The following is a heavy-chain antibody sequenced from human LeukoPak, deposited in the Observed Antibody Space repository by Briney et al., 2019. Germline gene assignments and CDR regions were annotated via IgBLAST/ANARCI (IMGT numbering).Heavy chain of an antibody. D-gene: IGHD6-19*01. V-gene: IGHV3-7*01. Sequence: GGSLRLSCAASGFTFSSYWMSWVRQAPGKGLEWVANIKQDGSEKYYVDSVKGRFTNSRDNVENSMFLQMNSPRAEDTAVYYCVRDGRSGWHFDYWGQGALVTVSS. J-gene: IGHJ4*02. CDR1: GFTFSSYW. CDR2: IKQDGSEK. CDR3: VRDGRSGWHFDY.